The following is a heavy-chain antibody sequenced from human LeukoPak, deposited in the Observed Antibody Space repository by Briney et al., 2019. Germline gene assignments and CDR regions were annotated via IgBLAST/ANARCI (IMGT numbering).Heavy chain of an antibody. Sequence: SETLSLTCAVFGGSFSGYYWSWIRQPPGKGLEWIGEINHSGSTNYNPSLKSRVTISVDTSKNQFSLKLSSVTAADTAVYYCARLRGYYYNALDYWGQGTLVTVSS. D-gene: IGHD3-22*01. CDR3: ARLRGYYYNALDY. J-gene: IGHJ4*02. V-gene: IGHV4-34*01. CDR1: GGSFSGYY. CDR2: INHSGST.